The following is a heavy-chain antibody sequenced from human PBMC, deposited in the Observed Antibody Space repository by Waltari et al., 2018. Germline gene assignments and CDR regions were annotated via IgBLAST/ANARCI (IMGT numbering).Heavy chain of an antibody. J-gene: IGHJ4*02. V-gene: IGHV3-9*01. D-gene: IGHD5-12*01. CDR2: ISWNSGSI. CDR3: AKDMGIVATMVDS. Sequence: EVQLVESGGGLVQPGRSLRLSCAASGFTFDKYAMHWVRQAPGKGLEWVSGISWNSGSIGYAESVKGRFTISRDNAKNSLNLQMNSLRAEDTAFYYCAKDMGIVATMVDSWGQGTLVTVSS. CDR1: GFTFDKYA.